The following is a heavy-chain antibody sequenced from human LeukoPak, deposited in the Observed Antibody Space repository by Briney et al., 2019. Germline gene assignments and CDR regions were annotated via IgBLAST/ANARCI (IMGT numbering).Heavy chain of an antibody. CDR1: GFTFSTYW. CDR3: VQGPYLDY. J-gene: IGHJ4*02. V-gene: IGHV3-74*01. CDR2: INSDGSST. D-gene: IGHD2-21*01. Sequence: GGSLRLSCAASGFTFSTYWMHWVRQAPGKGLVWVSRINSDGSSTTYADSVMGRFTISRDNAKNSLYLQMNSLRAEDTALYYCVQGPYLDYWGQGTLVTVSS.